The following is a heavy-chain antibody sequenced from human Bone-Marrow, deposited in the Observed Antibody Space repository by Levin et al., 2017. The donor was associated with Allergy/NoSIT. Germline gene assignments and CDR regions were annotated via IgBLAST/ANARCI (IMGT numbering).Heavy chain of an antibody. CDR3: AKAPGDSYYFYYNMNV. D-gene: IGHD3-16*01. Sequence: PGGSLRLSCAASGFTFNSYSMNWVRQAPGKGLEWVSSITSFSTYIDYADSVKGRFTISRDNAKNSLLLQMNGLRAEDTAVYYCAKAPGDSYYFYYNMNVWGQGTTVTVSS. V-gene: IGHV3-21*04. CDR1: GFTFNSYS. CDR2: ITSFSTYI. J-gene: IGHJ6*02.